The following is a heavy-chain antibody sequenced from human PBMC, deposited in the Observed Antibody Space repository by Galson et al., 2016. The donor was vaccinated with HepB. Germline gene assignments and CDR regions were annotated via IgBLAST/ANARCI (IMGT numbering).Heavy chain of an antibody. CDR1: GFTFSGYS. V-gene: IGHV3-21*01. CDR2: ITSYGSHI. J-gene: IGHJ4*01. Sequence: SLRLSCAASGFTFSGYSMSWVRQAPGKGLEWVSSITSYGSHIFYADSVMGRFTISRDNAKNELYLQMNRLRAEDTAVYYCAKPVDSRGDPFNYWGHGTMVTGSS. CDR3: AKPVDSRGDPFNY. D-gene: IGHD5-12*01.